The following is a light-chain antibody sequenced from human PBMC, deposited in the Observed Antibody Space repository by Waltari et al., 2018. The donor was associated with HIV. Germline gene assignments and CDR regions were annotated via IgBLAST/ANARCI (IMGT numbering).Light chain of an antibody. Sequence: QSVLTQPPSASGTPGQGVTISCSGSSSNIGSNTVNWDQQLPVTAPKLLIYSNNRGPSGIPARFAVSKSGTSASLAISGLQSEDEADYYCAAWDDSLRGVFGGGTKLTVL. CDR3: AAWDDSLRGV. CDR2: SNN. J-gene: IGLJ2*01. CDR1: SSNIGSNT. V-gene: IGLV1-44*01.